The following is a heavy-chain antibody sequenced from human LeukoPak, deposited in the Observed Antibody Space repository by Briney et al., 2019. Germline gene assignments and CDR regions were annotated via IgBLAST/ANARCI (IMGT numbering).Heavy chain of an antibody. V-gene: IGHV4-34*01. CDR1: GGSFSGHY. CDR3: ARQVTMVRGVITVAFDI. Sequence: SEILSLTCAVYGGSFSGHYWTWIRQPPGKGLEWIGEINHSGSTNYNPSLKSRVTISVDTSKNQFSLKLSSVTAADTAVYYCARQVTMVRGVITVAFDIWGQGTMVTVSS. CDR2: INHSGST. J-gene: IGHJ3*02. D-gene: IGHD3-10*01.